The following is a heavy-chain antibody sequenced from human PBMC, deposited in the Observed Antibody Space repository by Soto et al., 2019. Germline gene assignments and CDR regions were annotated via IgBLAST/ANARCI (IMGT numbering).Heavy chain of an antibody. CDR1: GFNFNVAW. CDR2: IKSKGGGETT. CDR3: TKVLALPPNDAFDI. Sequence: EGQLVESGGRLVEPGGSLRLCCAASGFNFNVAWMNWVRQAPGKGLEWLGRIKSKGGGETTEYVAFVKGRFTISRDDSKNTLYLQMNCLKSEDTAVYYCTKVLALPPNDAFDIWGQGTMVTVSS. V-gene: IGHV3-15*01. J-gene: IGHJ3*02. D-gene: IGHD3-3*02.